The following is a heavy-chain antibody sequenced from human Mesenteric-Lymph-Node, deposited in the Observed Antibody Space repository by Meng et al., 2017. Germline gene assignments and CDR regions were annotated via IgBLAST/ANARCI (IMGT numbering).Heavy chain of an antibody. D-gene: IGHD6-13*01. V-gene: IGHV3-48*03. CDR3: ARQLAAAGFYFDY. Sequence: GGSLRLSCVVSGFTFSSYEMNWVRQAPGKGPEWLSYISSRGDIIYYTDSVQGRFTISRDNAKNSLFLQMNSLRAEDTAVYYCARQLAAAGFYFDYWGQGTRVTVSS. CDR1: GFTFSSYE. J-gene: IGHJ4*02. CDR2: ISSRGDII.